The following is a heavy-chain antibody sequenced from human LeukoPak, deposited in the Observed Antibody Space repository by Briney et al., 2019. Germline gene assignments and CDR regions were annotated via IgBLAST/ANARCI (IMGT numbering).Heavy chain of an antibody. D-gene: IGHD1-1*01. CDR1: GQTLNELS. V-gene: IGHV1-24*01. Sequence: ASVKVSCKVSGQTLNELSIHWVRRAPGKGLEWMGGFEPEDGEIIYAQRFRDRVTMTEGTSRDTAYIELRRLTSDDTAVYYCAASSPSNWKTQDYWGQGTLLTVSS. CDR2: FEPEDGEI. CDR3: AASSPSNWKTQDY. J-gene: IGHJ4*02.